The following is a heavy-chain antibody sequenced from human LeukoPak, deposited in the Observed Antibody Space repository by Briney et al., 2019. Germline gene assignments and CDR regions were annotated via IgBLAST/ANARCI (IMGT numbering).Heavy chain of an antibody. CDR2: IYHSGST. CDR3: ARHPLNYYGSGSYLDY. D-gene: IGHD3-10*01. Sequence: PSETLSLTCAVSGYSISSGYYWGWIRPPPGKGLEWIGIIYHSGSTYYNPSLKSRVTISVDTSKNQFSLKLSSVTAADTAVYYCARHPLNYYGSGSYLDYWGRGTLVTVSS. J-gene: IGHJ4*02. V-gene: IGHV4-38-2*01. CDR1: GYSISSGYY.